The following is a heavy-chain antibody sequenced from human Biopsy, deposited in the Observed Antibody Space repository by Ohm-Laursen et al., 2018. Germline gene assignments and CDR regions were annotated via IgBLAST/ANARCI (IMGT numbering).Heavy chain of an antibody. CDR1: ENTFSNYA. V-gene: IGHV1-69*04. D-gene: IGHD1-26*01. CDR3: VRDGPSLLVGATGFDY. CDR2: IIPKVDII. J-gene: IGHJ4*02. Sequence: SVKVSCKASENTFSNYAVSWVRQAPGQGPEWVGRIIPKVDIISYAPKFQGRVTISADPSTATVYMELSRLRFEDTAIFYCVRDGPSLLVGATGFDYWGQGTLVAVSS.